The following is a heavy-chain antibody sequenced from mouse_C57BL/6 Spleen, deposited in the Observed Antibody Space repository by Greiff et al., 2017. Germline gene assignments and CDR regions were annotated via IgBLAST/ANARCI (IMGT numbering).Heavy chain of an antibody. Sequence: EVKLVESGGGLVQPGGSMKLSCVASGFTFSNYWMNWVRQSPEKGLEWVAQIRLKSDNYATHYAESVKGRFTISRDDSKSSVYLQMNNLRAEDTGIYYCTGTYYYGSRGWFAYWGQGTLVTVSA. CDR1: GFTFSNYW. CDR3: TGTYYYGSRGWFAY. CDR2: IRLKSDNYAT. D-gene: IGHD1-1*01. J-gene: IGHJ3*01. V-gene: IGHV6-3*01.